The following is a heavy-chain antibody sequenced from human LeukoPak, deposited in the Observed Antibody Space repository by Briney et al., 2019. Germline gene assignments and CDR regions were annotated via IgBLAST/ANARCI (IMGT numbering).Heavy chain of an antibody. V-gene: IGHV1-8*01. CDR3: ARGPPEGDRNWFDP. CDR1: GYTFTSYD. CDR2: MNPNSGNT. D-gene: IGHD3-16*01. J-gene: IGHJ5*02. Sequence: ALVKVSCKASGYTFTSYDINWVRQATGQGLEWMGWMNPNSGNTGYAQKFQGRVTMTRNTSISTAYMELSSLRSEDTAVYYCARGPPEGDRNWFDPWGQGTRVTVSS.